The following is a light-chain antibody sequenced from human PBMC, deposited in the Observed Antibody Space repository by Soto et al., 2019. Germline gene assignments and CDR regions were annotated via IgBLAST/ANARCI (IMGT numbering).Light chain of an antibody. J-gene: IGLJ2*01. CDR1: SSDVGGYHY. CDR2: DVA. V-gene: IGLV2-11*01. Sequence: QSALTQPRSVSGSPGQSVTISCTGSSSDVGGYHYVSWYQHHPGKAPKLMIYDVARRPSGVPDRFSGSKSGNTASLTISGLQAEDDADYYCSSYGGSYTVVFGGGTKLTVL. CDR3: SSYGGSYTVV.